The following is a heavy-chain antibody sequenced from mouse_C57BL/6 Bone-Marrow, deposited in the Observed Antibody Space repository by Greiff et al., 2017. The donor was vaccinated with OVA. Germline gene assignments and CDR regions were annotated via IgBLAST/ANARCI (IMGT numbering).Heavy chain of an antibody. CDR1: GYTFTSYG. D-gene: IGHD1-1*01. CDR3: ANYYYGSSYLFAY. V-gene: IGHV1-81*01. Sequence: QVQLQQSGAELARPGASVKLSCKASGYTFTSYGISWVKQSTGPGLEWIGEIYPRSGNTYYNEKFKGKATLTADKSSSTAYMELRSLTSEDSAVYFCANYYYGSSYLFAYWGRGTLVTVSA. J-gene: IGHJ3*01. CDR2: IYPRSGNT.